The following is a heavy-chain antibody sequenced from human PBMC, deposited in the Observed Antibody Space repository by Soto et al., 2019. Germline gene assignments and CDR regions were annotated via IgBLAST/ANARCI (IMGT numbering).Heavy chain of an antibody. CDR2: ITSSSSYI. J-gene: IGHJ5*02. V-gene: IGHV3-21*01. D-gene: IGHD2-8*01. CDR1: GFTFSSYS. Sequence: PGGSLRLSCAASGFTFSSYSMNGVRQAPGKGLEWVSSITSSSSYIYYADSVKGRFTISRDNAKNSLYMQMNSLRAEDTAVYYCARAANGEAPWFDTWGQGTLVTVSS. CDR3: ARAANGEAPWFDT.